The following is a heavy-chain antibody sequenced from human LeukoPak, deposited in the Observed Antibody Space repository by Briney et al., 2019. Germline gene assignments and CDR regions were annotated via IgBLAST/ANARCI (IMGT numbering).Heavy chain of an antibody. D-gene: IGHD1-14*01. CDR3: ARGGILVYYYYGMDV. CDR2: ISGSGGST. Sequence: GGSLRLSCATSGFTFSSYAMSWVGQAPGKGLEWVSAISGSGGSTYYADSVKGRFTISRDNSKNTLYLQMNSLRAEDTAVYYCARGGILVYYYYGMDVWGKGTTVTVSS. CDR1: GFTFSSYA. V-gene: IGHV3-23*01. J-gene: IGHJ6*04.